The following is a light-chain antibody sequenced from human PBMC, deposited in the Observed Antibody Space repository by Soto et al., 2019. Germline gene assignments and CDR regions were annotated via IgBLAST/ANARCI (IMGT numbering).Light chain of an antibody. V-gene: IGLV2-14*01. CDR1: TSDVGRYNY. CDR3: NSYTTGTTWV. Sequence: QSALTQPASVSGSPGQSITISCTGTTSDVGRYNYVSWHQQHPGKAPNLLIFDVSNRPSGVSDRFSGSKSGNTASLTISGLQAEDEADYYCNSYTTGTTWVFGGGTKLTVL. J-gene: IGLJ3*02. CDR2: DVS.